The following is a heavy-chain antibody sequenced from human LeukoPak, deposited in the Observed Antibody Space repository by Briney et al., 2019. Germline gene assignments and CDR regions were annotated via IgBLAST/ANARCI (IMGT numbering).Heavy chain of an antibody. V-gene: IGHV3-23*01. CDR3: ARDPVVVVTAIFPPSYFDY. J-gene: IGHJ4*02. CDR2: ISGSGGST. D-gene: IGHD2-21*02. CDR1: GFTFSSYA. Sequence: PGGSLRLSCAASGFTFSSYAMSWVRQAPGKGLEWVSAISGSGGSTYYADSVKGRFTISRDNSQNTLSLQMNSLRAEDTGVYYCARDPVVVVTAIFPPSYFDYWGQGILVTVSS.